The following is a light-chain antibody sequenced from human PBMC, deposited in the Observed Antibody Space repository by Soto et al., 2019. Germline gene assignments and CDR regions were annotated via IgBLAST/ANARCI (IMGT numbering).Light chain of an antibody. Sequence: ELTQPPSVSVSPGQTASITCSGDKLGDKYACWYQQKPGQSPVLVIYKNGKRPSGIPERFSASNSGNTATLTISGTQSMDEADYYCQAWDSSTESVVFGGGTQLTVL. CDR2: KNG. CDR3: QAWDSSTESVV. CDR1: KLGDKY. V-gene: IGLV3-1*01. J-gene: IGLJ2*01.